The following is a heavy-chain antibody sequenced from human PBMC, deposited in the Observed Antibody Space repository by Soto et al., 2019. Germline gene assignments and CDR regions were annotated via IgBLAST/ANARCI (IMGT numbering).Heavy chain of an antibody. CDR2: IYYSGST. V-gene: IGHV4-59*01. D-gene: IGHD6-19*01. Sequence: KTSETLSLTCTVSGGSISSYYWSWIRQPPGKGLEWIGYIYYSGSTNYNPSLKSRVTISVDTSKNQFSLKLSSVTAADTAVYYCARKSRSGWHFDYWGQGTLVTVSS. J-gene: IGHJ4*02. CDR3: ARKSRSGWHFDY. CDR1: GGSISSYY.